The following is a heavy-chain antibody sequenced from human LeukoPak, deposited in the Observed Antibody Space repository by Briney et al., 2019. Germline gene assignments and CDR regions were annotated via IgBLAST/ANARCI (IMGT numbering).Heavy chain of an antibody. V-gene: IGHV3-30*04. CDR1: GFTFSSYA. CDR3: ARDRQWLVPFDY. D-gene: IGHD6-19*01. J-gene: IGHJ4*02. CDR2: ISYDGSNK. Sequence: GGSLRLSCAASGFTFSSYAMHWVRQAPGKGLEWVAVISYDGSNKYYADSVKGRFTISRDNPKNTLYLQMNSLRAEDTAVYYCARDRQWLVPFDYWGQGTLVTVSS.